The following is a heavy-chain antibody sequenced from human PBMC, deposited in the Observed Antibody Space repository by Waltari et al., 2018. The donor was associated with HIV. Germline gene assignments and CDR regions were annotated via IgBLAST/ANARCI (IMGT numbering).Heavy chain of an antibody. CDR2: TSSDDTNK. D-gene: IGHD3-10*01. J-gene: IGHJ4*02. V-gene: IGHV3-30-3*01. CDR3: AGENHYFGSGALNY. Sequence: QVQLVESGGGVVQPGTSLRLSCTVSGFTFNRHDLPWVRLAPGKGLEWLAVTSSDDTNKFYADSVKGRFTIAGDNSKNMLYLEMNDWRPDDTAVYYCAGENHYFGSGALNYWGQGTLVTVSS. CDR1: GFTFNRHD.